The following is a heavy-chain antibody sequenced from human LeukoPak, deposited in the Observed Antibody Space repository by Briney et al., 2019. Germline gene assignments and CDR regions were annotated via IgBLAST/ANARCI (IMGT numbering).Heavy chain of an antibody. CDR2: IHYSGTT. J-gene: IGHJ4*02. V-gene: IGHV4-39*01. D-gene: IGHD3-10*01. Sequence: SETLSLTCNVSGGSISDNDYSWDWIRQPPGKGLEWMGRIHYSGTTYSNPSLKSRISISVDTSKSRFSLKLRSVTAADTAVYYCARRYYFVSGSYYPFDFWGQGTLVTVSS. CDR3: ARRYYFVSGSYYPFDF. CDR1: GGSISDNDYS.